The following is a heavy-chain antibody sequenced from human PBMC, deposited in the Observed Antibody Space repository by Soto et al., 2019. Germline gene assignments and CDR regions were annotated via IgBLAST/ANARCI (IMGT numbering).Heavy chain of an antibody. D-gene: IGHD6-13*01. J-gene: IGHJ6*03. CDR2: IYYSGST. V-gene: IGHV4-31*03. CDR3: ARERGGIAAATSYMAA. CDR1: GVSIISGGYY. Sequence: SETLSLTCTVSGVSIISGGYYWSWIRQHPGKGLEWIGYIYYSGSTYYNPSLKSRVTISVDTSKNQFSLKLSSVTAADTAVYYCARERGGIAAATSYMAAWAQRTTLPVAS.